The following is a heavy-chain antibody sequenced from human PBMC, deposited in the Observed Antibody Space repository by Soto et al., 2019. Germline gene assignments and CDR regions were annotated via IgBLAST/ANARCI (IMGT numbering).Heavy chain of an antibody. CDR1: GYTFTSYG. D-gene: IGHD3-10*01. CDR3: ARRARSGGRYV. Sequence: QVQLVQSGAEVKKPGASVKVSCKASGYTFTSYGISWVRQAPGQGVEWMGWLSTYNGNTNYAQKIQGRVTMTTDTSTNTAYMKRGSLISDATAVYYCARRARSGGRYVGGQGTTVTVSS. CDR2: LSTYNGNT. J-gene: IGHJ6*02. V-gene: IGHV1-18*01.